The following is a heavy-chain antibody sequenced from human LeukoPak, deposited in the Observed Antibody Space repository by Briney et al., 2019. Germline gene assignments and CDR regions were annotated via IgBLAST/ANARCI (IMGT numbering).Heavy chain of an antibody. CDR2: MHYSGTT. CDR1: GDSISSYY. CDR3: ARHANYYGSGSYLNWFDP. V-gene: IGHV4-59*08. D-gene: IGHD3-10*01. Sequence: SETLSLTCTVSGDSISSYYWSWLRQPPGKGLEWIGYMHYSGTTNHNPSLKSRVTISVDTSKNHFSLKLTSVTGADTAVYYCARHANYYGSGSYLNWFDPWGQGTLVTVSS. J-gene: IGHJ5*02.